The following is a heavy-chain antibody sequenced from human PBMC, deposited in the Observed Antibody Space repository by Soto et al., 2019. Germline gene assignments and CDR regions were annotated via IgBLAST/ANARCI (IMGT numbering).Heavy chain of an antibody. CDR3: ARRGGSGARGRNWFDP. CDR1: GGSVSSGSYY. V-gene: IGHV4-61*01. CDR2: IYYSGST. J-gene: IGHJ5*02. D-gene: IGHD3-16*01. Sequence: QVQLQESGPGLVKPSETLSLTCTVSGGSVSSGSYYWSWIRQPPGKGLEWIGYIYYSGSTNYIPSLKGRVTISVDPSKNQFSRKLSAVTAADTAVYYCARRGGSGARGRNWFDPWGQGALVTVSS.